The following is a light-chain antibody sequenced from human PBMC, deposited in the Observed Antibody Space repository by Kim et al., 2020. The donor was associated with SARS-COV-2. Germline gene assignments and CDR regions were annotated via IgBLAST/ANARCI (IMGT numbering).Light chain of an antibody. Sequence: VSPGESATLSCGASQSIGINLAWFQRKPGQAPRLLIYAASTRATAIPARFSGSGSGTEFTLTISSMQSDDLAIYFCQQYDNWPRTFGQGTKVDIK. J-gene: IGKJ1*01. CDR1: QSIGIN. V-gene: IGKV3-15*01. CDR3: QQYDNWPRT. CDR2: AAS.